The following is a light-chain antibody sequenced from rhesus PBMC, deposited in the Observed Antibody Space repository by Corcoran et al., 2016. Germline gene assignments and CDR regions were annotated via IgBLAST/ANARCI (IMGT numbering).Light chain of an antibody. CDR3: YQHGSGLP. Sequence: QVILTQSPATLSLSPGQRATLPCRASQSVSRHLAWYQQKPGPAPRPPIYGASTRAAGIPDGFRGSGSGTDFTLTISSLEPGCVGVYHCYQHGSGLPFGQGTKVEIK. CDR1: QSVSRH. V-gene: IGKV3-10*01. J-gene: IGKJ1*01. CDR2: GAS.